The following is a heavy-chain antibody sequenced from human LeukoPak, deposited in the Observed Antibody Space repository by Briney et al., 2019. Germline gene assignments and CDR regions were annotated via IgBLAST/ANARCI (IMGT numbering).Heavy chain of an antibody. D-gene: IGHD2-15*01. J-gene: IGHJ3*02. CDR2: INSDGINT. CDR1: GFTFSNYW. Sequence: GGSLRLSCAASGFTFSNYWMHWVRQAPGKGLVWVSRINSDGINTSYADSVKGRFTISRDNAKNTLNLQMNSLRAEDTAVYYCAKGRLVVVAADAFDIWGQGTMVTVSS. CDR3: AKGRLVVVAADAFDI. V-gene: IGHV3-74*01.